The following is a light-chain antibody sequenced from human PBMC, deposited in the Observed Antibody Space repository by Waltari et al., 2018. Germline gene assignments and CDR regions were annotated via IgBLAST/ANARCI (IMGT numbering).Light chain of an antibody. CDR3: SSYTTSNIII. CDR2: DVN. CDR1: SSDIGGYNY. J-gene: IGLJ2*01. Sequence: QSALTQPASVSGSPGESLTISCTGTSSDIGGYNYVSWYQPHPGKAPELMIFDVNYRPSGVSNRFSGSKSGNTASLTISGLQAEDEADYYCSSYTTSNIIIFGGGTKLSVL. V-gene: IGLV2-14*03.